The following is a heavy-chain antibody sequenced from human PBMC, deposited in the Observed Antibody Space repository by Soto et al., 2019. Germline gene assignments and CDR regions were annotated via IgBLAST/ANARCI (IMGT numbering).Heavy chain of an antibody. CDR3: GPDTLDY. CDR1: GFMFSSHG. J-gene: IGHJ4*02. V-gene: IGHV3-33*01. CDR2: IWYDGSNK. Sequence: QVPLVESGGGVAQPGRSLRLSYAASGFMFSSHGMHWIRQAPGKGLEWVAVIWYDGSNKYYADSVKGRFTISRDNSKNTLYLQMNSLRVEDTAVYYCGPDTLDYWGQGTLVTVSS.